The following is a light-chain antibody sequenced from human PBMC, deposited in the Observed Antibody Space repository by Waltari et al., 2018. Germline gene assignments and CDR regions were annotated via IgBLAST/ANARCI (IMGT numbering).Light chain of an antibody. Sequence: YVSWYQQRPGKAPKLLIYDVSYRPSGVPDRFSGSKSGNTASLSISGLQAEDEAEYYCCSYADNNTYLFGTGTQVTV. J-gene: IGLJ1*01. CDR1: Y. CDR3: CSYADNNTYL. V-gene: IGLV2-11*01. CDR2: DVS.